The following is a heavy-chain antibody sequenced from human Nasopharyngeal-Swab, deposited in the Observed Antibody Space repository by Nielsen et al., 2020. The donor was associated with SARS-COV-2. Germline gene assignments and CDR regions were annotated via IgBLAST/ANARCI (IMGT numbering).Heavy chain of an antibody. CDR3: AKGLRDIVVVPAAIGVFDY. J-gene: IGHJ4*02. D-gene: IGHD2-2*01. CDR2: INPSGGST. Sequence: VRQMPGKGLEWMGIINPSGGSTSYAQKFQGRVTMTRDTSTSTVYMELSSLRSEDTAVYYCAKGLRDIVVVPAAIGVFDYWGQGTLVTVSS. V-gene: IGHV1-46*01.